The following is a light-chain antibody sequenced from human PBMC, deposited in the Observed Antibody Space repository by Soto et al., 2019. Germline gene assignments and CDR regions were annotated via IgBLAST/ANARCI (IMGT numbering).Light chain of an antibody. V-gene: IGKV1-39*01. J-gene: IGKJ1*01. CDR3: QQYNNWPRT. CDR2: AAS. Sequence: DIQMTQSPSSLSASLEDRVIITCRASQSISNHLNWYQQKPGKAPKLLIFAASSLQSGVPSRFSGSRSGPEFTLTISSLQSEDFAVYYCQQYNNWPRTFGQGTKVDI. CDR1: QSISNH.